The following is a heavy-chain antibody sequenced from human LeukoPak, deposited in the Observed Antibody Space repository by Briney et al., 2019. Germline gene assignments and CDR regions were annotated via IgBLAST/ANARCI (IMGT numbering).Heavy chain of an antibody. J-gene: IGHJ6*02. CDR1: GFTFSSYA. CDR2: ISYDGSNK. CDR3: ARDQQQLVSGLYGMDV. Sequence: GGSLRLSCAASGFTFSSYAMHWVRQAPGKGLEWVAVISYDGSNKYYADSVKGRFTISRDNSKNTLYLQTNSLRAEDTAVYYCARDQQQLVSGLYGMDVWGQGTTVTVSS. D-gene: IGHD6-13*01. V-gene: IGHV3-30-3*01.